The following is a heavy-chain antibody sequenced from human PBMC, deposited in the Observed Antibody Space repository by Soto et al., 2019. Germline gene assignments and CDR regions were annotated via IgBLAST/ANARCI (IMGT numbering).Heavy chain of an antibody. CDR2: MHTSGST. CDR3: ARDNSKDSVNYAGAAFDI. D-gene: IGHD4-4*01. CDR1: GGSISSGNYY. Sequence: QVHLQESGPGLVKPSQTLSLTCTVSGGSISSGNYYWSWIRQPPGKGLEWIGYMHTSGSTDYNPSLKSRFTISVDTSKHQFSLSLRSVTAADTAVYYCARDNSKDSVNYAGAAFDIWGLGTLVTVSS. V-gene: IGHV4-30-4*01. J-gene: IGHJ3*02.